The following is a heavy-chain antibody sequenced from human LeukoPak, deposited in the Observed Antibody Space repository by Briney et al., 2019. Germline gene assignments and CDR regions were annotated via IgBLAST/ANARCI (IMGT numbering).Heavy chain of an antibody. V-gene: IGHV3-11*03. CDR1: GFTFSNYY. D-gene: IGHD5-24*01. Sequence: GGSLRLSYAASGFTFSNYYMGWIRQAPGKGPEWLSYISSDRSYTNDADSVKRRFTISRDNTKNSLYLQMNSLRAEDTAVYYCARRDAIDAYTFDYWGQGTLVTVSS. CDR3: ARRDAIDAYTFDY. CDR2: ISSDRSYT. J-gene: IGHJ4*02.